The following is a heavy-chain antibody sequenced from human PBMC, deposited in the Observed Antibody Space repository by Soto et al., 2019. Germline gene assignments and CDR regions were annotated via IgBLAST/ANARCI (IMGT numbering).Heavy chain of an antibody. CDR1: GFIFSNYA. CDR2: ISYDGSNK. D-gene: IGHD3-22*01. V-gene: IGHV3-30*18. J-gene: IGHJ5*02. CDR3: AKEVGDRSAYYYHPNWFAP. Sequence: QAHLVESGGGVVQPGRSLRLSCAASGFIFSNYAMHWVRRAPGKGLEWVGLISYDGSNKYYADSMKGRFTISRDNAKXXRXXQMNSLRPEDTAVYHCAKEVGDRSAYYYHPNWFAPWGQGTLVTVSS.